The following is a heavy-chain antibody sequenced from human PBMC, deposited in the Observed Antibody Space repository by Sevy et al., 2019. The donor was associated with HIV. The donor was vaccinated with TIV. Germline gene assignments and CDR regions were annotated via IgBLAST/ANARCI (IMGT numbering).Heavy chain of an antibody. CDR3: TINRGYCIDGVCGEYFDS. D-gene: IGHD2-8*01. CDR1: GFTFSNAW. J-gene: IGHJ4*02. V-gene: IGHV3-15*01. CDR2: IKSKSEGGTT. Sequence: GGSLRLSCGASGFTFSNAWMTWVRQAPGKGLEWVGRIKSKSEGGTTDYAALVKGRFANSRVDTKNTLYLKIKSLKIDDLAVYYWTINRGYCIDGVCGEYFDSWGQGTLVTVSS.